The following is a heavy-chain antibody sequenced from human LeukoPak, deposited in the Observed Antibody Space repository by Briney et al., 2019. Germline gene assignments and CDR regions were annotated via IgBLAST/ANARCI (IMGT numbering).Heavy chain of an antibody. V-gene: IGHV4-4*07. CDR2: IYTSGST. J-gene: IGHJ6*03. CDR1: GGSISSYY. Sequence: PSETLSLTCTVSGGSISSYYWSWIRQPAGKGLEWIGRIYTSGSTNYNPSLKSRVTMSVDTSKNQFSLKLSSVTAADTAVYYCARVYYYDSSGYYSYYYYMDVWGKGTTVTISS. D-gene: IGHD3-22*01. CDR3: ARVYYYDSSGYYSYYYYMDV.